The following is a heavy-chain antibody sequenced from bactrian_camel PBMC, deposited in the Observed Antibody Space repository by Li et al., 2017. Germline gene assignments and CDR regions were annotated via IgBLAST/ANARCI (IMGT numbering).Heavy chain of an antibody. D-gene: IGHD7*01. Sequence: QLVESGGGLVQPGGSLRLSCTASGFTFSSSIMSWVHQAPGKGLEWVATINGMTGITYYADSVKGRFTISRDNAKNTLYLQMNSLKVEDTAVYFCMAVSGYWDQGTQVTVS. V-gene: IGHV3S40*01. J-gene: IGHJ6*01. CDR3: MAVSGY. CDR2: INGMTGIT. CDR1: GFTFSSSI.